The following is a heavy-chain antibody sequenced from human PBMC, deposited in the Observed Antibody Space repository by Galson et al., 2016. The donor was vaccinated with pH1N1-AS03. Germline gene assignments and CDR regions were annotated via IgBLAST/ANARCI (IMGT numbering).Heavy chain of an antibody. Sequence: SETLSLTCTVSGDSISIDHWSWIRQSAGKGLEWIGRTHTSGSSNYNPSPKGRVTMSIDRSKNEISLKVTSVAAADTAVYYCSREALYSSVDCFDLWGQGTQVSVSS. D-gene: IGHD2-2*02. CDR3: SREALYSSVDCFDL. CDR1: GDSISIDH. CDR2: THTSGSS. V-gene: IGHV4-4*07. J-gene: IGHJ4*02.